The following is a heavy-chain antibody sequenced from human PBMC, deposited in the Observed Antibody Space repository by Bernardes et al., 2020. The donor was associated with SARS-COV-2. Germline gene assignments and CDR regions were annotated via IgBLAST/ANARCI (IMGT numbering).Heavy chain of an antibody. D-gene: IGHD2-21*02. V-gene: IGHV3-53*01. CDR3: ARDAWVDYCGGDCYLGYYYYGLDV. J-gene: IGHJ6*02. Sequence: GGSLRLSCAASGFSVRNNYMSWVRQAPGKGLEWVSIIYSSGYTSYADSVKGRFTISRDNSKNTLSLQMNSLRAEDTAVYYCARDAWVDYCGGDCYLGYYYYGLDVWGQGTTVTVSS. CDR2: IYSSGYT. CDR1: GFSVRNNY.